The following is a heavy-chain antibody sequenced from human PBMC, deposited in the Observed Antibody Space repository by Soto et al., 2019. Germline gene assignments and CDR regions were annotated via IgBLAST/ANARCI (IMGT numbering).Heavy chain of an antibody. CDR2: ISYDGSNK. V-gene: IGHV3-30-3*01. CDR3: ARGGRELYQRTFDY. CDR1: GFTFSSYA. Sequence: GGSLRLSCAASGFTFSSYAMHWVRQAPGKGLEWVAVISYDGSNKYYADSVKGRFTISRDNSKNTLYLQMNSLRAEDTAVYYCARGGRELYQRTFDYWGQGTLVTVSS. J-gene: IGHJ4*02. D-gene: IGHD1-26*01.